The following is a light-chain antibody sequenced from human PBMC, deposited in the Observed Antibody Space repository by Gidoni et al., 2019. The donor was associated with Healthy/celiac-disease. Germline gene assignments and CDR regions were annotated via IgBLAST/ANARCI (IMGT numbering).Light chain of an antibody. J-gene: IGLJ2*01. Sequence: QAVVTQEPSLTVSPGGPVTLTCGSSPGAVTSGHYPYWFQPKPGQAPRTLIYDTSNKHSWTPARFSGSLLGGKAALTLSGAQPEDEAEYYCLLSYSGARPVVFGGGTKLTVL. CDR2: DTS. V-gene: IGLV7-46*01. CDR1: PGAVTSGHY. CDR3: LLSYSGARPVV.